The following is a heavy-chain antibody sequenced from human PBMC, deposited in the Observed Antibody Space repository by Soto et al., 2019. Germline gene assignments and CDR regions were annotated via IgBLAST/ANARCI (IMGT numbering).Heavy chain of an antibody. J-gene: IGHJ4*02. CDR2: INGGGGTT. CDR1: GFSFSGYT. V-gene: IGHV3-23*01. Sequence: GGSLRLSCAASGFSFSGYTMNWVRQAQGKGLEWMSGINGGGGTTYYADSVKGRFTISRDDSKNILYLQINSPRAEDTAIYYCAKDRHPDGIWTFDYWGRGTLVTVSS. CDR3: AKDRHPDGIWTFDY. D-gene: IGHD3-9*01.